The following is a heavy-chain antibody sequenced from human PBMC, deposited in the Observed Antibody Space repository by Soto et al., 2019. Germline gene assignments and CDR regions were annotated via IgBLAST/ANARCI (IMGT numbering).Heavy chain of an antibody. J-gene: IGHJ4*02. D-gene: IGHD2-2*01. CDR1: GFTFSDYA. Sequence: QVQLVESGGGVVQPGRSLRLSCAASGFTFSDYAMHWVRQAPGEGLEWVAVIWYGGGNEYYADSVEGRFAISRDNSKNTLYLQMNRLRAEDTAVYYCAGGDCGRTSCYGDYFARWGQGTLVTVSS. CDR3: AGGDCGRTSCYGDYFAR. CDR2: IWYGGGNE. V-gene: IGHV3-33*01.